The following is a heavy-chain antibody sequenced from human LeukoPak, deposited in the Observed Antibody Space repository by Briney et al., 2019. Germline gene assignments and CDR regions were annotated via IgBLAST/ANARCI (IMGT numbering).Heavy chain of an antibody. D-gene: IGHD3-9*01. CDR2: INPNSYNT. CDR1: GYTFTSYD. CDR3: ARVHYDILTRYGREYY. J-gene: IGHJ4*02. Sequence: ASVTVSCKGSGYTFTSYDINWVGQAAGEGVEWMGWINPNSYNTGYAQKFQRRFTITSNTSIYTPYMELSSLRSEDTAVYYCARVHYDILTRYGREYYWGQGTLVTVSS. V-gene: IGHV1-8*01.